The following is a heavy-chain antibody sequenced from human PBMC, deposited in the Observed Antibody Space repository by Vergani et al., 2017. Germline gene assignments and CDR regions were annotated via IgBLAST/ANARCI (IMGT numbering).Heavy chain of an antibody. D-gene: IGHD3-16*01. J-gene: IGHJ5*02. CDR2: INTGNGNT. CDR1: GYTFTSYA. V-gene: IGHV1-3*04. Sequence: QVQLVQSGAEVKKPGASVKVSCKASGYTFTSYAMHWVRQAPGQRLEWMGWINTGNGNTNYAQKLQGRVTMTTDTSTSTAYMELRSLRSDDTAVYYCARDRDSLGFDPWGQGTLVTVSS. CDR3: ARDRDSLGFDP.